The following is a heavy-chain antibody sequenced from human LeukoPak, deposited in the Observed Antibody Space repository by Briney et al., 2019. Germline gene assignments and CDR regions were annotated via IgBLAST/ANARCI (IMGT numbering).Heavy chain of an antibody. J-gene: IGHJ4*02. V-gene: IGHV4-34*01. CDR3: ARPGLAYCGADCYSTEGYYFDY. CDR1: GFTLGTYD. CDR2: INHGGST. Sequence: GPLRLSCAASGFTLGTYDMYWVRQPPGKGLEWIGEINHGGSTGYNPSLKSRVTISVDTSKNQFSLRLSSVTAADTAMYYCARPGLAYCGADCYSTEGYYFDYWSQGTLVTVSS. D-gene: IGHD2-21*01.